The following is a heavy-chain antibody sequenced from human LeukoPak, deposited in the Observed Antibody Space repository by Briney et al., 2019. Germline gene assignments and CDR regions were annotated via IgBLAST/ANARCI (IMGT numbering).Heavy chain of an antibody. CDR1: GFTFSSYA. CDR3: ARGGVVNPYSFDY. D-gene: IGHD3-3*01. Sequence: PGGSLRLSCAASGFTFSSYAMSWVRQAPGKGLEWVSAISGSGGSTYYADSVKGRFTISRDNAKNSLYLQMNSLRAEDTALYYCARGGVVNPYSFDYWGQGTLVTVSS. CDR2: ISGSGGST. V-gene: IGHV3-23*01. J-gene: IGHJ4*02.